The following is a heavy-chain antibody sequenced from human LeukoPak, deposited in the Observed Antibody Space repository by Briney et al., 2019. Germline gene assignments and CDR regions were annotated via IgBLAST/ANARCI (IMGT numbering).Heavy chain of an antibody. CDR2: ITSSGSSM. J-gene: IGHJ4*02. D-gene: IGHD1-26*01. CDR3: ARAWEA. CDR1: GFSFSTYS. V-gene: IGHV3-21*01. Sequence: PGGSLRLSCVASGFSFSTYSMNWVRQAPGKGLEWVSSITSSGSSMYYSDSVKGRFTISRDNAKNSLYLQMNSVRADDTGVYYCARAWEAWGQGTLVTVSS.